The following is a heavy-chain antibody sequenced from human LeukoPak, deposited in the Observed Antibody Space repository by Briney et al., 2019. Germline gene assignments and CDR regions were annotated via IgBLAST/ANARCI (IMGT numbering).Heavy chain of an antibody. CDR1: GGSFSSVNYY. D-gene: IGHD4-17*01. CDR2: TAYSGSA. CDR3: ARRVSGDYGHWFDR. J-gene: IGHJ5*02. Sequence: PSETLSLTCTVSGGSFSSVNYYWPWIRQPPGKGLEWIGYTAYSGSANYNPTLKSRVTILLDTSKNQFSLKLSSVTAADTAIDSCARRVSGDYGHWFDRWGQGTLVTVSS. V-gene: IGHV4-61*01.